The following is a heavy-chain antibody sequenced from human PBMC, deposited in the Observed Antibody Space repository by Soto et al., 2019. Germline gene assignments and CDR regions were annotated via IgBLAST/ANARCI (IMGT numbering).Heavy chain of an antibody. Sequence: SQTLSLTCAISGDSVSSNSAAWNWIRQSPSRGLEWLGRTYYRSKWYNEYAVSVKSRITIKPDTSKNQFSLKLSSVTAADTAVYYCARDATKYDTSGYYYYFDSWGQGTLVTVSS. CDR1: GDSVSSNSAA. D-gene: IGHD3-22*01. CDR3: ARDATKYDTSGYYYYFDS. CDR2: TYYRSKWYN. V-gene: IGHV6-1*01. J-gene: IGHJ4*02.